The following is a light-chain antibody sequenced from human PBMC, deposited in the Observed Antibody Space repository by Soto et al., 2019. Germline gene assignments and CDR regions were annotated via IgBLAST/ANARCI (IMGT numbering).Light chain of an antibody. J-gene: IGLJ1*01. CDR1: SXNIGAAYN. CDR3: QSYESSLSGYV. CDR2: GNN. V-gene: IGLV1-40*01. Sequence: QSALTQPPSVSGAPGQRVTIYCTGSSXNIGAAYNVDWYQQLPGTAPKLLIYGNNNRPSGVPARFSGSKSGTSASLAIAGLQAEDEGDYYCQSYESSLSGYVFGTGTKVTVL.